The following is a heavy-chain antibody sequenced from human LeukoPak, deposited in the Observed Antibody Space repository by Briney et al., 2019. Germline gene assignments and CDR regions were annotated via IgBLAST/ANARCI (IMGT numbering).Heavy chain of an antibody. Sequence: ASVKVSCKASGYTFISYNINWLRQATGQGLEWMGWVNPRSGDAGYLQKFQGRLTITRDSSIDTAYMDLSGLSSEDTAVYYCARGVLLGHCTYGVCYPPYYFDYWGQGTLVTASS. CDR1: GYTFISYN. CDR3: ARGVLLGHCTYGVCYPPYYFDY. CDR2: VNPRSGDA. D-gene: IGHD2-8*01. J-gene: IGHJ4*02. V-gene: IGHV1-8*03.